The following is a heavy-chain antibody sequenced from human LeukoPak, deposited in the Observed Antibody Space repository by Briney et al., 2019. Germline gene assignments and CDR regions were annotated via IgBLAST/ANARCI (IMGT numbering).Heavy chain of an antibody. J-gene: IGHJ5*02. Sequence: SVKVSCKATGGTFSSYAISWLRQAPGQGLEWMGGIIPIFGTANYAQKFQGRVTITADESTSTAYMELSSLRSEDTAVYYCARRVGVVIRKTGWFDPWGQGTLVTVSS. CDR2: IIPIFGTA. CDR3: ARRVGVVIRKTGWFDP. V-gene: IGHV1-69*13. D-gene: IGHD3-3*01. CDR1: GGTFSSYA.